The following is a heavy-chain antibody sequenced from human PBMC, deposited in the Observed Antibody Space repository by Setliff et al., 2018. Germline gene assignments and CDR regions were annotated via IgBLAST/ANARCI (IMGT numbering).Heavy chain of an antibody. J-gene: IGHJ4*02. V-gene: IGHV4-59*11. CDR2: IYYSGST. Sequence: LSLTCTVSGGSISSHYWSWIRQPPGKGLEWIGSIYYSGSTNYNPSPKSRVTISVDTSKNQFSLKLSSVTAADTAVYYCARDGGLWFGDQHFDYWGQGTLVTVSS. D-gene: IGHD3-10*01. CDR1: GGSISSHY. CDR3: ARDGGLWFGDQHFDY.